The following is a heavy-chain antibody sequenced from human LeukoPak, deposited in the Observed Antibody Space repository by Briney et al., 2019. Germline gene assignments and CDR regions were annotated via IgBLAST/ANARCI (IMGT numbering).Heavy chain of an antibody. J-gene: IGHJ4*02. CDR1: GGSISSNSYY. V-gene: IGHV4-39*07. Sequence: SETLSLTCAVSGGSISSNSYYWGWIRQPPGKGLEWIGSIYYSGSTYYNPSLKSRVTISVDTSKNQFSLKLSSATAADTAVYYCARGGLDSSGYYSFDYWGQGTLVTVSS. CDR2: IYYSGST. D-gene: IGHD3-22*01. CDR3: ARGGLDSSGYYSFDY.